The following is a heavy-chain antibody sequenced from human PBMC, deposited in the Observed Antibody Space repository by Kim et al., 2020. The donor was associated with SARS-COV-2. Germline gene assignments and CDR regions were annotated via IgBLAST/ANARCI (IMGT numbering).Heavy chain of an antibody. CDR2: INHSGST. CDR3: ARVALPRRDQYGMDV. J-gene: IGHJ6*02. CDR1: GGSFSGYY. V-gene: IGHV4-34*01. D-gene: IGHD2-2*01. Sequence: SETLSLTCAVYGGSFSGYYWSWIRQPPGKGLEWIGEINHSGSTNYNPSLKSRVTISVDTSKNQFSLKLSSVTAADTAVYYCARVALPRRDQYGMDVWGQGTTVTVSS.